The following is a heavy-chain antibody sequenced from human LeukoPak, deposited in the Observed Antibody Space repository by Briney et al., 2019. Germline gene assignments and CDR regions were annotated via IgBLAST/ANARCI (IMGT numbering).Heavy chain of an antibody. Sequence: GGSLRLSCAASGYTFDDYAMHWVRQAPGKGLEWVSLTSWDGGSTYYADSVKGRFTISRDNSKNSLYLQMNSLRAEDTALYYCAKASAKYSSSPFDYWGQGTLVTVSS. CDR2: TSWDGGST. CDR1: GYTFDDYA. CDR3: AKASAKYSSSPFDY. D-gene: IGHD6-13*01. V-gene: IGHV3-43D*03. J-gene: IGHJ4*02.